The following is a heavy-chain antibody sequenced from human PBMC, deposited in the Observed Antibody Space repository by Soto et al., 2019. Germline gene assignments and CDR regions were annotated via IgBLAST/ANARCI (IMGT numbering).Heavy chain of an antibody. Sequence: QLQLQESGPGLVKPSETLSVTCTVSGGSITDNRYHWGWSRQPPGKGLEWVGTIYYSGHSYYNPSLKSRATLSMDSSKNQFSLTLSSVDTADTAVYFCSRLTNARPGDDCGQGTLVIVSS. D-gene: IGHD2-8*01. CDR1: GGSITDNRYH. V-gene: IGHV4-39*01. CDR3: SRLTNARPGDD. CDR2: IYYSGHS. J-gene: IGHJ4*02.